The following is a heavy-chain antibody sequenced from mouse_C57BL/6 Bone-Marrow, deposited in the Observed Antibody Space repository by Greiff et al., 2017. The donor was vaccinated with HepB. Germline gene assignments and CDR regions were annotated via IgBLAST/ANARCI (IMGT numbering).Heavy chain of an antibody. CDR2: IDPETGGT. D-gene: IGHD1-1*01. CDR3: TRGGYYGSSYWYFDV. Sequence: VQRVESGAELVRPGASVTLSCKASGYTFTDYEMHWVKQTPVHGLEWIGAIDPETGGTAYNQKFKGKAILTADKSSSTAYMELRSLTSEDSAVYYCTRGGYYGSSYWYFDVWGTGTTVTVSS. CDR1: GYTFTDYE. J-gene: IGHJ1*03. V-gene: IGHV1-15*01.